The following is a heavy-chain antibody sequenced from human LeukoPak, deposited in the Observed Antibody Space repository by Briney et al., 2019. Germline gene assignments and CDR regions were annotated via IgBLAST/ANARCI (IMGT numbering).Heavy chain of an antibody. CDR1: GFTFSSYW. V-gene: IGHV3-74*01. J-gene: IGHJ4*02. D-gene: IGHD2-15*01. Sequence: GGSLRLSCAASGFTFSSYWMHWVRQAPGKGLVWVSGINSDGSITRYADSVKGRFTISRDNAKNTLYLQMNSLRAEDTAAYYCARAISGRYFDYWGQGTLVTVSS. CDR3: ARAISGRYFDY. CDR2: INSDGSIT.